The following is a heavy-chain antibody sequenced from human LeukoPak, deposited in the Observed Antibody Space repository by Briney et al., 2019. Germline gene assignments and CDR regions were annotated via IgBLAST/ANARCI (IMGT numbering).Heavy chain of an antibody. J-gene: IGHJ4*02. CDR2: ISACSGNT. Sequence: AAGKVSCKASGYTFTSYGISWVRQAPGQGLEWMGWISACSGNTNYAQELQVRGTMTTDTSTSTAYMELRSLRSDDTAVYYCARGPVPAAIDYWGQGNLVRVSS. CDR1: GYTFTSYG. D-gene: IGHD2-2*02. CDR3: ARGPVPAAIDY. V-gene: IGHV1-18*01.